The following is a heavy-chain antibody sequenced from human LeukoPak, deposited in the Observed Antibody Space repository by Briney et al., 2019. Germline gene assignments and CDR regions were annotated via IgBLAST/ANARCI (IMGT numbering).Heavy chain of an antibody. J-gene: IGHJ6*02. CDR2: MYPDDSDI. CDR1: GYSFTTYR. CDR3: ARLLGYCSSTSCPNYYGMDV. V-gene: IGHV5-51*01. Sequence: GESLKISCKGSGYSFTTYRIGWVRQMPGKGLEWMGIMYPDDSDIRYSPTYQGQVTFSADKSISTAYLQWSSLQASDSGIYYCARLLGYCSSTSCPNYYGMDVWGQGTTVTVSS. D-gene: IGHD2-2*01.